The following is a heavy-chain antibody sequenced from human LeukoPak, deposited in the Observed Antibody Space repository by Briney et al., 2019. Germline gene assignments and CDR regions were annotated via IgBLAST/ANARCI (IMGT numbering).Heavy chain of an antibody. CDR1: GFTFSSYS. V-gene: IGHV3-21*04. CDR2: ISSSSSYI. Sequence: GESLRLSCAASGFTFSSYSMNWVRQAPGKGLEWVSSISSSSSYIYYADSVKGRFTISRDNAKNSLYLQMNSLRAEDTALYYCVRRVTLDYYYYYMDVWGKGTTVTVSS. CDR3: VRRVTLDYYYYYMDV. J-gene: IGHJ6*03.